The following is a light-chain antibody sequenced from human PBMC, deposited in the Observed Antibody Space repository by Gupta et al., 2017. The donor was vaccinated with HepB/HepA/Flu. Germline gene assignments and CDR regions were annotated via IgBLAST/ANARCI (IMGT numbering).Light chain of an antibody. CDR3: QQFGSSPYT. J-gene: IGKJ2*01. CDR2: GAS. Sequence: ENVLTQSPATLSLSLGERATLSCRASQNVGNNYLAWYQEKYGQAPRLLIYGASSRATGIPDRFSGSGSGTDFSLTISRLEPEDFAVYYCQQFGSSPYTFGQGTKLEIK. V-gene: IGKV3-20*01. CDR1: QNVGNNY.